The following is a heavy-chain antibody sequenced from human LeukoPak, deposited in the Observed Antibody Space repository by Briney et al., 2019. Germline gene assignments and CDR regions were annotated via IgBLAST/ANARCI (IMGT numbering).Heavy chain of an antibody. J-gene: IGHJ4*02. CDR2: ISGSGGST. D-gene: IGHD1-26*01. Sequence: GRSLRLSCAASGFTFSNYGMHWVRQAPGKGLEWVSAISGSGGSTYYADSVKGRFTISRDNSKNTLYLQMNSLRAEDTAVYYCAKGGSGSYESSFDYWGQGTLVTVSS. CDR3: AKGGSGSYESSFDY. CDR1: GFTFSNYG. V-gene: IGHV3-23*01.